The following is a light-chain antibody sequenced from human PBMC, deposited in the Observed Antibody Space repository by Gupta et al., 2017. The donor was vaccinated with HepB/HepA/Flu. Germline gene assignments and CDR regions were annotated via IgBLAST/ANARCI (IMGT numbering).Light chain of an antibody. CDR2: NDD. CDR3: AAGDNSRSAYV. J-gene: IGLJ1*01. Sequence: ALTPPPSASGTPGQRVAISCSGSSSDVGCDNVSWYRQLPGTAPKLLIYNDDRRPSGVPERFSGSKSGTSASVAISGLRAEDEADYYCAAGDNSRSAYVFGTGTWVTVL. V-gene: IGLV1-47*02. CDR1: SSDVGCDN.